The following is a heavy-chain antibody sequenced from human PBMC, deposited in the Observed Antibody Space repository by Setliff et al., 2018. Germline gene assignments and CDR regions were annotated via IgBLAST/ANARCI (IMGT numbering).Heavy chain of an antibody. CDR3: ARSFSRSEKFLLDY. Sequence: SETLSLTCTVSGGSISSSDYYWGWIRQPPGKGLEWIGSIYNNGSPYYNPSLKSRITISGDTSTNQFSLKLSSVRAADTAVYYCARSFSRSEKFLLDYWGQGALVTVSS. J-gene: IGHJ4*02. V-gene: IGHV4-39*01. CDR2: IYNNGSP. D-gene: IGHD2-15*01. CDR1: GGSISSSDYY.